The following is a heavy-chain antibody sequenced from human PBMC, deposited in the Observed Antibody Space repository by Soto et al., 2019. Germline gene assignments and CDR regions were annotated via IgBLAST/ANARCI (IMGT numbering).Heavy chain of an antibody. CDR1: GFSFSTCG. CDR3: AREPADILTGNPDY. Sequence: QVQLVESGGGVVKPARSLRLSCAASGFSFSTCGMHWVRQAPGKGLEWVAAIFHDGSEKYYAHSVKGRFAISRDNSKNTLYQQMSSLIAEDTAVYYCAREPADILTGNPDYWGQGTLVTVSS. J-gene: IGHJ4*02. CDR2: IFHDGSEK. D-gene: IGHD3-9*01. V-gene: IGHV3-33*01.